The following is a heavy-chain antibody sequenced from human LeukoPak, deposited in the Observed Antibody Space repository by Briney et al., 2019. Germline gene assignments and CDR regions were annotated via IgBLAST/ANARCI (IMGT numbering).Heavy chain of an antibody. CDR2: INTNTGNP. CDR3: ARVPRYYGSGKHYMDV. J-gene: IGHJ6*03. D-gene: IGHD3-10*01. Sequence: ASVKVSCKASGYTFTSYAMNWVRQAPGQGLEWMGWINTNTGNPTYAQGFTGRFVFSLDTSVSTAYLQISSLKAEDTAVYYCARVPRYYGSGKHYMDVWGKGTTVTISS. CDR1: GYTFTSYA. V-gene: IGHV7-4-1*02.